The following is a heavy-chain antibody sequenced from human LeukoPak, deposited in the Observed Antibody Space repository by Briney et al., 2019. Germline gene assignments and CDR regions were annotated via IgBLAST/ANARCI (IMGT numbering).Heavy chain of an antibody. CDR2: ISPEDSDT. Sequence: GESLKISCKGSGYRFTDYWIGWVRQMPGKGLEWMGIISPEDSDTRYSPSFQGQVTISAVESISTAYLQWSSLKASDTALYYCARYRGDYVSLPSPFDYWGRGTLVTVSS. V-gene: IGHV5-51*01. CDR3: ARYRGDYVSLPSPFDY. J-gene: IGHJ4*02. D-gene: IGHD4-17*01. CDR1: GYRFTDYW.